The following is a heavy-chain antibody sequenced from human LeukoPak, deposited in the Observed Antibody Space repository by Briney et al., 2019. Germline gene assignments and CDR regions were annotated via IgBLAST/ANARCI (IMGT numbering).Heavy chain of an antibody. Sequence: SETLSLTCTVSGGSISSSSYYWGWIRQPPGKGLEWIGSIYYSGSTYYNPSLKSRVTISVDTSKNQFSLKLNSVTATDTAVYFCARGAHYFDYWGQGTPVTVSS. CDR3: ARGAHYFDY. V-gene: IGHV4-39*01. J-gene: IGHJ4*02. CDR2: IYYSGST. D-gene: IGHD1-26*01. CDR1: GGSISSSSYY.